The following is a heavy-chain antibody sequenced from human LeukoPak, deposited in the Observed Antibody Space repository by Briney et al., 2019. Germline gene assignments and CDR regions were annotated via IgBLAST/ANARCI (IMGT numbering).Heavy chain of an antibody. D-gene: IGHD6-19*01. CDR2: ISGDGGST. CDR3: ARATRRGSSGSNADY. V-gene: IGHV3-43*02. J-gene: IGHJ4*02. Sequence: PGGSLRLSCAASGFIFDDYSMHWVRQAPGKGLEWVSLISGDGGSTYYADSVKGRFTISRDNAKNSLYLQMNSLRAEDTAVYYCARATRRGSSGSNADYWGQGTLVTVSS. CDR1: GFIFDDYS.